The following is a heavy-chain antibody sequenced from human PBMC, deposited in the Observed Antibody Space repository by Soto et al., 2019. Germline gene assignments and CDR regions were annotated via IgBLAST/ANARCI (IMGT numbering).Heavy chain of an antibody. CDR2: IIPIFETA. CDR1: GDSFSSYA. V-gene: IGHV1-69*01. J-gene: IGHJ4*02. Sequence: QVQLVQSGDEMKKPGSSVKVSCKVSGDSFSSYAISWVRQAPGEGLEWVGGIIPIFETANYAQNFQGRVTITAVESTTTAYLEVTRLRPQDTAVFYCAASDSSSWQHDYWGQGTLITVSS. D-gene: IGHD6-13*01. CDR3: AASDSSSWQHDY.